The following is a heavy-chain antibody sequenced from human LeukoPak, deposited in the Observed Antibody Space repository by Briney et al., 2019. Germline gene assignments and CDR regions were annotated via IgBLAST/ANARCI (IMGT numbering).Heavy chain of an antibody. Sequence: GGSLRLSCAASGFTFSSYAMHWVRQAPGKGLEWVAVISYDGSNKYYADSVKGRFTISRDNSKNTLYLQMNSLRAEDTAVYYCARDGDYYGMDVWGQGTTVTVSS. CDR2: ISYDGSNK. V-gene: IGHV3-30-3*01. D-gene: IGHD3-16*01. J-gene: IGHJ6*02. CDR1: GFTFSSYA. CDR3: ARDGDYYGMDV.